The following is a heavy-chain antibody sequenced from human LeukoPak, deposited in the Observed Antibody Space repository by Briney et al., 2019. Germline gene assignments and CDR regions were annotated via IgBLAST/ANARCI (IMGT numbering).Heavy chain of an antibody. CDR1: GFTFDDYG. V-gene: IGHV3-20*04. CDR2: INWNGGST. Sequence: GGSLRLSCAASGFTFDDYGMSWVRQAPGKGLEWVSGINWNGGSTGYADSVKGRFTISRDNAKNSLYLQMNSLRAEDTALYYCARATLVVVTAIDAFDIWGQGTMVTVSS. D-gene: IGHD2-21*02. J-gene: IGHJ3*02. CDR3: ARATLVVVTAIDAFDI.